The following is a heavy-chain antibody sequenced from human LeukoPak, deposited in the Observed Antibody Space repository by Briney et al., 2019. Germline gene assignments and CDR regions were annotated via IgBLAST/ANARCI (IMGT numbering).Heavy chain of an antibody. CDR1: GGSISSSSYY. J-gene: IGHJ3*02. CDR3: ASGTLGLGLIFAFDI. CDR2: IYYSGST. Sequence: PSETLSLTCTVSGGSISSSSYYWGWIRQPPGKGLEWIGSIYYSGSTYYNPSLKSRVTISVDTSKNQFSLKLSSVTAADTAVYYCASGTLGLGLIFAFDIWGQGTMVTVSS. V-gene: IGHV4-39*01. D-gene: IGHD1-1*01.